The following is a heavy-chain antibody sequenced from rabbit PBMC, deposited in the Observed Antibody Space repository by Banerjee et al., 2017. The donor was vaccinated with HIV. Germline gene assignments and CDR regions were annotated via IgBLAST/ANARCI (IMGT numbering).Heavy chain of an antibody. J-gene: IGHJ4*01. CDR1: GFSFSSGYY. CDR2: IYAGSSGST. CDR3: TRYDDGYGDYAL. D-gene: IGHD2-1*01. Sequence: QSLEESGGDLVKPGASLTLTCTASGFSFSSGYYMCWVRQAPGKGLEWIACIYAGSSGSTYYASWVNGRFTLSKTSSTTVTLQMTSLTAADTASYFCTRYDDGYGDYALWGPGTLVTVS. V-gene: IGHV1S40*01.